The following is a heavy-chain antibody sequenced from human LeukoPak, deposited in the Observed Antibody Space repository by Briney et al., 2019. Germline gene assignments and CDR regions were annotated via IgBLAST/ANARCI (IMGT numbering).Heavy chain of an antibody. V-gene: IGHV1-24*01. CDR2: FDPEDGET. D-gene: IGHD3-10*01. CDR3: AIWFGAPPYMDV. J-gene: IGHJ6*03. CDR1: GFTFSNFW. Sequence: PGGSLRLSCAASGFTFSNFWMTWVRQAPGKGLEWMGGFDPEDGETIYAQKFQGRVTMTEDTSTDTAYMELSSLRSEDTAVYYCAIWFGAPPYMDVWGKGTTVTVSS.